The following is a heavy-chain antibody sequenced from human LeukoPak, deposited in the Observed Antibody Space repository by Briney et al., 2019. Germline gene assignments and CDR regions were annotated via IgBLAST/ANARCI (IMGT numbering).Heavy chain of an antibody. CDR3: ASILRSSSGYYFDY. J-gene: IGHJ4*02. V-gene: IGHV3-66*01. Sequence: TGGSLRLSCAASGFTVSTNYMSWVRQAPGKGLEWVSVIYSGYTTFYSDSVRGKFTISRDNSKNTLYLQMNSLRAEDTAVYYCASILRSSSGYYFDYWGQGTLVTVSS. CDR1: GFTVSTNY. CDR2: IYSGYTT. D-gene: IGHD3-10*01.